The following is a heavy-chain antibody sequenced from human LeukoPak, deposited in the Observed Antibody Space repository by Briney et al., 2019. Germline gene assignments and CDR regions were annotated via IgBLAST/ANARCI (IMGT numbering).Heavy chain of an antibody. Sequence: GGSLRLSCAASGFTFSSHGMHWVRQAPGKGLEWVAVISYHGSSDYHVDSVKGRFTISRDNSKNTLYLQMNSLRAEDTAVYYCARALYDSSGYYYGLYYFDYWGQGTLVTVSS. J-gene: IGHJ4*02. CDR1: GFTFSSHG. D-gene: IGHD3-22*01. CDR2: ISYHGSSD. CDR3: ARALYDSSGYYYGLYYFDY. V-gene: IGHV3-30*03.